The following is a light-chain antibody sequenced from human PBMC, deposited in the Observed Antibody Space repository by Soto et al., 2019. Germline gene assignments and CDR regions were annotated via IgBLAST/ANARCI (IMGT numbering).Light chain of an antibody. CDR1: QRINSY. CDR2: ATS. CDR3: QQSYSTFT. J-gene: IGKJ4*01. V-gene: IGKV1-39*01. Sequence: DIQMTQSPSSLSGAVGARFTIAFRASQRINSYVNWYQQKPGEAPKLLIYATSSLQSGVPSRFSGSGSGTDFTLPISSLLPEDFATYYCQQSYSTFTFGGGTKVDIK.